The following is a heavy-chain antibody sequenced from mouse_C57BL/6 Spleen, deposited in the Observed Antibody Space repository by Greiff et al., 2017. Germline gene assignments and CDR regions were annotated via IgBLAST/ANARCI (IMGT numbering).Heavy chain of an antibody. CDR1: GYTFTSYW. Sequence: QVQLQQPGAELVRPGTSVKLSCKASGYTFTSYWMHWVKQRPGQGLEWIGVIDPSDSYTNYNQKFKGKATLTVEQSSSTAYMQLSSLTSEDSAVYYCALYDYDDGDYWGQGTTLTVSS. CDR2: IDPSDSYT. V-gene: IGHV1-59*01. J-gene: IGHJ2*01. D-gene: IGHD2-4*01. CDR3: ALYDYDDGDY.